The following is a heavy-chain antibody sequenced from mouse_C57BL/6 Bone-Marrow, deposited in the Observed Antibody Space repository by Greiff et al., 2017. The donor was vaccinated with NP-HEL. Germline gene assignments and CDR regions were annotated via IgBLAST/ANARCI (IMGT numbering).Heavy chain of an antibody. J-gene: IGHJ3*01. D-gene: IGHD2-4*01. CDR3: ARNDYDPAWFAY. CDR1: GFTFSDYG. Sequence: EVHLVESGGGLVKPGGSLKLSCAASGFTFSDYGMHWVRQAPEKGLEWVAYISSGSSTIYYADTVKGRFTISRDNAKTTLFLQMTSLRSEATAMYYCARNDYDPAWFAYWGQGTLVTVSA. CDR2: ISSGSSTI. V-gene: IGHV5-17*01.